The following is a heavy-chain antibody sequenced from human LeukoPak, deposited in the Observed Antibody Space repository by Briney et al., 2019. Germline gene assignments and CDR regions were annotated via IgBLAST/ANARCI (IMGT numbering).Heavy chain of an antibody. CDR2: IGHDGSEK. Sequence: GGSLRLSCTGSGFTFSSYAMSWVRQSPGKGLEWVAHIGHDGSEKHYVDSVKGRFTISRDNARNSQFLQMNSLRVDDTAVYYCTSGGGWVFFNWGQGTLVTVSS. V-gene: IGHV3-7*01. CDR3: TSGGGWVFFN. D-gene: IGHD6-19*01. J-gene: IGHJ4*02. CDR1: GFTFSSYA.